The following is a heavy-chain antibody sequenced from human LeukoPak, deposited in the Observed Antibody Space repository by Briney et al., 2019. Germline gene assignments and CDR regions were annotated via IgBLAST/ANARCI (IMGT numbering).Heavy chain of an antibody. CDR1: GYTFTSYY. CDR2: IIPIFGTA. V-gene: IGHV1-69*06. J-gene: IGHJ6*03. D-gene: IGHD2-21*02. CDR3: ARDGAYCGGDCYSLSYYYMDV. Sequence: ASVKVSCKASGYTFTSYYMHWVRQAPGQGLEWMGGIIPIFGTANYAQKFQGRVTITADKSTSTAYMELSSLRSEDTAVYYCARDGAYCGGDCYSLSYYYMDVWGKGTTVTISS.